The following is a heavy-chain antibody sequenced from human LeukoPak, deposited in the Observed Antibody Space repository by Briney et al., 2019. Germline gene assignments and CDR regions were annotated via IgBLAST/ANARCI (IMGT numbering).Heavy chain of an antibody. V-gene: IGHV3-23*01. CDR1: GFAFGSEA. Sequence: GGSLRLSCAVSGFAFGSEAMSWVRQSPARGLEWVASISPGGGTTYYADYVKGRCTISRDNSKNSLFVQMNSLRAEDTAVYYCAKDIEDDIVLMVYAIGAFDIWGQGTMVTVSS. J-gene: IGHJ3*02. CDR3: AKDIEDDIVLMVYAIGAFDI. D-gene: IGHD2-8*01. CDR2: ISPGGGTT.